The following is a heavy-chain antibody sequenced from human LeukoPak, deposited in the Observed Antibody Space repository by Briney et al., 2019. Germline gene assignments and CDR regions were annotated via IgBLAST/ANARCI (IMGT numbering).Heavy chain of an antibody. CDR1: GFTFSTYW. V-gene: IGHV3-74*01. J-gene: IGHJ6*03. CDR3: SYGSGREGFMDV. CDR2: INSDGSGT. Sequence: PAGSLRLSCAASGFTFSTYWMHWVRQAPGEGLGWVSFINSDGSGTGYADSVKGRFTVSRDNAKNTLYLQMNSLRAEDAAVYYCSYGSGREGFMDVWGKGTTVTVSS. D-gene: IGHD3-10*01.